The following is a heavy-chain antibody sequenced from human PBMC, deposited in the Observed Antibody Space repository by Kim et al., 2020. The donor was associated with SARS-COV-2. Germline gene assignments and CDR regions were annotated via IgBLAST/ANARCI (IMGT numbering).Heavy chain of an antibody. V-gene: IGHV3-23*01. J-gene: IGHJ4*02. CDR1: GFTFSSYS. Sequence: GGSLRLSCAASGFTFSSYSLSWVRLAPGKGLEWVSEISAGGTNTYYADSVKGRFTISRDNSKNTLYLQMSSLRAEDTAVYLCAKDHDGVYSDFFDYWAQGTLVTVSS. CDR2: ISAGGTNT. D-gene: IGHD2-15*01. CDR3: AKDHDGVYSDFFDY.